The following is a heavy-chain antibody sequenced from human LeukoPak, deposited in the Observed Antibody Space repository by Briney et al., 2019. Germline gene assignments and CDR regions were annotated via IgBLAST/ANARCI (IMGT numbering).Heavy chain of an antibody. CDR2: IKKDGSEK. V-gene: IGHV3-7*03. CDR3: ARENFEF. CDR1: GFTFSNYL. J-gene: IGHJ4*02. Sequence: GGSLRLSCAASGFTFSNYLMNWARQAPGKRLEWVANIKKDGSEKCYVDSVKGRFTISRDNAKNSLYLQMNSLRVEDTGVYFCARENFEFWGQGTLVTVSS.